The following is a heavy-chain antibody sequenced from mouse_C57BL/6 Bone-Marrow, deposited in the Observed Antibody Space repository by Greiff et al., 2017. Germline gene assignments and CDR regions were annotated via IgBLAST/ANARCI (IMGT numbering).Heavy chain of an antibody. J-gene: IGHJ2*01. D-gene: IGHD4-1*01. Sequence: VQLQQPGAELVKPGASVKLSCKASGYTFTSYWMQWVKQRPGQGLEWIGEIDPSDSYTNYNQKFKGKATLTVDTSSSTAYMQLSSLTSEDSAVYYCASSNWVLDYWGQGTTLTVSS. CDR3: ASSNWVLDY. CDR2: IDPSDSYT. CDR1: GYTFTSYW. V-gene: IGHV1-50*01.